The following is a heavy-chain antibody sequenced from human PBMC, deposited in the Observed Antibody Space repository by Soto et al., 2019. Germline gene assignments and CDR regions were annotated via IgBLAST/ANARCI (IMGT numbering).Heavy chain of an antibody. CDR1: GLTLSNFW. CDR2: INSDGRST. Sequence: PGWSLRLSCSASGLTLSNFWMHWVRQAPGKGLMWVSRINSDGRSTAYADSVKGRFTMSRDNAKNTLYLQMNSLRAEDTAGYYCARGPGLGFDFCGQGSLVTDSS. CDR3: ARGPGLGFDF. J-gene: IGHJ5*01. V-gene: IGHV3-74*01.